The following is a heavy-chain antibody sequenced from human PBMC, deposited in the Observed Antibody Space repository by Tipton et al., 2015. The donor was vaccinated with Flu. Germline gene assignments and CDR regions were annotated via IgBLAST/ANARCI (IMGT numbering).Heavy chain of an antibody. J-gene: IGHJ6*02. D-gene: IGHD3-22*01. V-gene: IGHV3-53*01. Sequence: LSLTCSVSGASISSGGYSWSWVRQAPGKGLEWVSIIYSGGTTYYADSVKGRFTISRDNSKNTLLLQMDSLRAEDTAVYYCAGEFYESARHYYYGMDVGGQGTTVTVSS. CDR2: IYSGGTT. CDR3: AGEFYESARHYYYGMDV. CDR1: GASISSGGYS.